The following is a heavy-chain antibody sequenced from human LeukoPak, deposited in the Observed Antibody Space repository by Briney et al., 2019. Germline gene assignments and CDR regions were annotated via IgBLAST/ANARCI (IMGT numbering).Heavy chain of an antibody. CDR2: INHSGST. CDR3: AGDEMATIGRALDY. D-gene: IGHD5-24*01. J-gene: IGHJ4*02. CDR1: GGSFSGYY. V-gene: IGHV4-34*01. Sequence: KPSETLSLTCAVYGGSFSGYYWSWIRQPPGKGLEWIGEINHSGSTNYNPSLKSRVTISVDTSKNQFSLKLSSVTAADTAVYYCAGDEMATIGRALDYWGQGTLVTVSS.